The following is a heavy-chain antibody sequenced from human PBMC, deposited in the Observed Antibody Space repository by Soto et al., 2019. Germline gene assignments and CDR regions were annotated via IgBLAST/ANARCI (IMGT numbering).Heavy chain of an antibody. V-gene: IGHV6-1*01. CDR1: GDSVSSSSVA. CDR3: ARYQEHPDYYYYGLDV. D-gene: IGHD2-2*01. CDR2: TYYRSRWYS. J-gene: IGHJ6*02. Sequence: SPTLSLTCVISGDSVSSSSVAWNWVRPSPSRGLEWLGRTYYRSRWYSDFAVSVRGRIVINADTSKNQFSLQLNSVTPEDTAVYFCARYQEHPDYYYYGLDVWGQGTTVTVSS.